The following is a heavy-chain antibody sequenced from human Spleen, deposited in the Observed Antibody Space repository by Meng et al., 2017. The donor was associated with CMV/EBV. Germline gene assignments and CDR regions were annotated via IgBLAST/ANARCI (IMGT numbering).Heavy chain of an antibody. Sequence: SETLSLTCIVSGDSTNSRTFHWGWIRQSPGKGLEWIGNIYYSGSTYYIPSLKSRVTISVDSSKNHFSLKLRSATAADTAVYYCARGGAKGGDWFDPWGQGTLVTVSS. V-gene: IGHV4-39*07. D-gene: IGHD1-26*01. J-gene: IGHJ5*02. CDR3: ARGGAKGGDWFDP. CDR1: GDSTNSRTFH. CDR2: IYYSGST.